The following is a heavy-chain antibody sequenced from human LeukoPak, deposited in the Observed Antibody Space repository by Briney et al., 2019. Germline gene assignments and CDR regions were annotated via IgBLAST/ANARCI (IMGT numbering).Heavy chain of an antibody. V-gene: IGHV3-49*03. CDR3: TRLWSYGSGSWAFDI. CDR2: IRSKAYGGTT. J-gene: IGHJ3*02. D-gene: IGHD3-10*01. CDR1: GFTFGDYA. Sequence: GGSLRLSCTASGFTFGDYAMSRFRQAPGKGLEWVGFIRSKAYGGTTEYAASVKGRFTISRDDSKSIAYLQMNSLKTEDTAVYYCTRLWSYGSGSWAFDIWGQGTMVTVSS.